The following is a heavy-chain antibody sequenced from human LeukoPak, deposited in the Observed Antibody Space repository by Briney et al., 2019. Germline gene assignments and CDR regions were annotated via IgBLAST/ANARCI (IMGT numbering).Heavy chain of an antibody. D-gene: IGHD5-12*01. Sequence: SETLSLTCTVSGGSISSSSYYWGWIRQPPGKGLEWIGSIYYSGSTYYNPSLKSRVTISVDTSKNQLSLKLSSVTAADTAVYYCARHRGSSGYPSPFDYWGQGTLVTVSS. CDR2: IYYSGST. J-gene: IGHJ4*02. CDR1: GGSISSSSYY. CDR3: ARHRGSSGYPSPFDY. V-gene: IGHV4-39*01.